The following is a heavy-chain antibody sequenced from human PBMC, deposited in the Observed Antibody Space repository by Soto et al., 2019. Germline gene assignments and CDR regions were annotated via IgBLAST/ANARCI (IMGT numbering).Heavy chain of an antibody. CDR2: IYYSGST. CDR3: ARSGYYYDSSGYSYAFDI. V-gene: IGHV4-39*01. J-gene: IGHJ3*02. D-gene: IGHD3-22*01. CDR1: GGSISSSSYY. Sequence: SETLSLTCTVSGGSISSSSYYWGWIRQPPGKGLERIGSIYYSGSTYYNPSLKSRVTISVDTSKNLFSLKLSSVTAADTAVYFCARSGYYYDSSGYSYAFDIWGQGTMVTVS.